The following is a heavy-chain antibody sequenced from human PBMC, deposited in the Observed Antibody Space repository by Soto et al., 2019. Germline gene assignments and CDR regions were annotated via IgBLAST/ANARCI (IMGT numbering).Heavy chain of an antibody. CDR3: ARQRTSVVTQAYFDV. J-gene: IGHJ4*02. Sequence: PSETLSLTCTVTGDSISSRGYYWGWIRQPPWKGLEWIGSIYYSGSTYNNPSLRSRVSMSIDTSKDQFSLKLKSVTAADTALYFCARQRTSVVTQAYFDVWGPGXLVTVSS. CDR2: IYYSGST. CDR1: GDSISSRGYY. V-gene: IGHV4-39*01. D-gene: IGHD2-21*02.